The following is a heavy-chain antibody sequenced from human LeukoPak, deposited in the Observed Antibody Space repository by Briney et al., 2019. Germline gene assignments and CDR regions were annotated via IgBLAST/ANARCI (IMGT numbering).Heavy chain of an antibody. CDR2: TYYRSKWYN. CDR1: GDSVSSNSAA. V-gene: IGHV6-1*01. Sequence: SQTLSLTCAISGDSVSSNSAAWNWIRQSPSRGLEWLGRTYYRSKWYNDYAVSVKSRIIINPDTSKNQFSLQLTSVTPDDTAVYYCARQGITMVRGVITRYYYYYMDVWGKGTTVTISS. CDR3: ARQGITMVRGVITRYYYYYMDV. D-gene: IGHD3-10*01. J-gene: IGHJ6*03.